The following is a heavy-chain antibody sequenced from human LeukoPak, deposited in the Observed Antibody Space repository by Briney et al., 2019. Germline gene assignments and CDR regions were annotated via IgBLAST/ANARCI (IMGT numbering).Heavy chain of an antibody. J-gene: IGHJ5*02. CDR1: GDSISSYY. V-gene: IGHV4-39*07. Sequence: SETLSLTCTVSGDSISSYYWGWIRQPPGKGLEWIGSIYYSGSTYYNPSLKSRVTISVDTSKNQFSLKLSSVTAADTAVYYCARSYYDILTGYPQLNWFDPWGQGTLVTVSS. CDR2: IYYSGST. D-gene: IGHD3-9*01. CDR3: ARSYYDILTGYPQLNWFDP.